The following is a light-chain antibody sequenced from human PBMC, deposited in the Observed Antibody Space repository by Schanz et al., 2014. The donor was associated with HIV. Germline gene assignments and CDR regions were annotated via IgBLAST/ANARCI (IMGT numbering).Light chain of an antibody. V-gene: IGKV3-20*01. J-gene: IGKJ1*01. CDR2: GAS. CDR1: QSVGGSQ. CDR3: QQYNNWPRT. Sequence: ETVLTQSPGSLSLSPGERATLSCRTSQSVGGSQLAWYQQRPGQPPRLLLYGASSRATGIPDRFSGSGSGTDFTLTIDSLQSEDLAVYFCQQYNNWPRTFGRGTKVEIK.